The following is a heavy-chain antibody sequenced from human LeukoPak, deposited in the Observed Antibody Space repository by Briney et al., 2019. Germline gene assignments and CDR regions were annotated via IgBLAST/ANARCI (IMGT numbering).Heavy chain of an antibody. V-gene: IGHV3-23*01. Sequence: GGSLRLSCAASGFTFSHYDMTWVRQAPGKGLEWVSGIITSGSNTYNADSVKGRFTISRDNSKNTLYLQMNSLRAEDTALYYCAKTVRRSFDIWGQGTMVTVSS. D-gene: IGHD6-6*01. CDR3: AKTVRRSFDI. CDR1: GFTFSHYD. CDR2: IITSGSNT. J-gene: IGHJ3*02.